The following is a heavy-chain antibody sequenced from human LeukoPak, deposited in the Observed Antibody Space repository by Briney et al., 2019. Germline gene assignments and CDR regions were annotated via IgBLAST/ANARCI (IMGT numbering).Heavy chain of an antibody. Sequence: GASVKVSCKASGYTFTSYAMHWVRQAPGQRLEWMGWINAGNSNTKYSQKFQGRVTITRDTSASTAYMELSSLRSEDTAVYYCAVEVLLKARGAFDIWGQGTMVTVSS. V-gene: IGHV1-3*01. CDR2: INAGNSNT. D-gene: IGHD3-10*01. CDR3: AVEVLLKARGAFDI. J-gene: IGHJ3*02. CDR1: GYTFTSYA.